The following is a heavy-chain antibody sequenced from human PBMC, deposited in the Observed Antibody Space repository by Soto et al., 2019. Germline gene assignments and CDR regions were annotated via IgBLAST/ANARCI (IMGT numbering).Heavy chain of an antibody. V-gene: IGHV3-33*01. Sequence: VQLVESGGGVVQPGRSLRLSCAASGFTFSSYGMHWVRQAPGKGLEWVAVIWYDGSNKYYADSVKGRFTISRDNSKNTLYLQMNSLRAEDTAVYYCARGHQAYCGGDCYSDAFDIWGQGTMVTVSS. CDR3: ARGHQAYCGGDCYSDAFDI. CDR1: GFTFSSYG. CDR2: IWYDGSNK. D-gene: IGHD2-21*02. J-gene: IGHJ3*02.